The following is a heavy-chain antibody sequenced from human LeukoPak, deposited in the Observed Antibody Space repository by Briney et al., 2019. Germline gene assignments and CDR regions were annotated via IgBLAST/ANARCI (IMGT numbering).Heavy chain of an antibody. D-gene: IGHD5-18*01. V-gene: IGHV3-7*03. CDR2: IKQDGSEK. J-gene: IGHJ6*02. Sequence: PGGSLRLSCAASGFTFSSYWMSWVRQAPGKGLEWVANIKQDGSEKYYVDSVKGRFTISRDNAKNSLYLQMNSLRAEDTALYYCAKDVDTATRGGMDVWGQGTTVTVSS. CDR1: GFTFSSYW. CDR3: AKDVDTATRGGMDV.